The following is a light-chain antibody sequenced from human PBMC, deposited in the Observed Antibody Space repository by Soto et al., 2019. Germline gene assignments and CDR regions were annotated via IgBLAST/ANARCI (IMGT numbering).Light chain of an antibody. Sequence: EIVFTQSPTTLSLSPGERATLYCRASQSVGGYLGWYQQKPGQAPRLLIYDASNRATGIPARFSGSGSATEFTLIISSLEPEDFAVYYCQQRYSWPLTFGGGTKVDIK. CDR1: QSVGGY. CDR3: QQRYSWPLT. V-gene: IGKV3-11*01. CDR2: DAS. J-gene: IGKJ4*01.